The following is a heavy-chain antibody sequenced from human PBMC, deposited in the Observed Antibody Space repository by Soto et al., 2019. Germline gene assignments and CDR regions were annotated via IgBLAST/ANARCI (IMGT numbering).Heavy chain of an antibody. CDR3: ARDGAVLMVYDIDYYYYYMDV. D-gene: IGHD2-8*01. V-gene: IGHV1-3*01. CDR2: INAGNGNT. CDR1: GYTFTSYA. J-gene: IGHJ6*03. Sequence: ASVKVSCKASGYTFTSYAMHWVRQAPGQRLEWMGWINAGNGNTKYSQKFQGRVTITRDTSASTAYMELSSLRSEDTAVYYCARDGAVLMVYDIDYYYYYMDVWGKGTTVTV.